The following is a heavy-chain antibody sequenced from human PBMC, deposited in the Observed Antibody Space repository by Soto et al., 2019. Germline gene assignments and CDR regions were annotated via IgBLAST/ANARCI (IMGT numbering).Heavy chain of an antibody. CDR2: INPSGGST. CDR1: GYTFTSYY. D-gene: IGHD2-2*01. V-gene: IGHV1-46*01. CDR3: ARLRGEYCSSTSCSDVYYYYYGMDV. Sequence: GASVKVSCKASGYTFTSYYMHWVRQAPGRGLEWMGIINPSGGSTSYAQKFQGRVTMTRDASTSTVYMELSSLRSEDTAVYYCARLRGEYCSSTSCSDVYYYYYGMDVWGQGTTVTVSS. J-gene: IGHJ6*02.